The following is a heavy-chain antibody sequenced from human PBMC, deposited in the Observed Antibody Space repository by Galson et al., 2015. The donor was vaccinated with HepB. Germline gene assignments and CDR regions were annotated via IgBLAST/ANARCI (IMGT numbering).Heavy chain of an antibody. J-gene: IGHJ4*02. V-gene: IGHV4-34*01. CDR3: ARGKGSLAAAPIDY. D-gene: IGHD6-25*01. CDR2: ISHSGST. Sequence: ETLSLTCAVYGGSFSGYYWSWIRQPPGKGLEWIGEISHSGSTNYNPSLKSRVTISVDTSKNQFSLKLSSVTAADTAVYYCARGKGSLAAAPIDYWGQGTLVTVSS. CDR1: GGSFSGYY.